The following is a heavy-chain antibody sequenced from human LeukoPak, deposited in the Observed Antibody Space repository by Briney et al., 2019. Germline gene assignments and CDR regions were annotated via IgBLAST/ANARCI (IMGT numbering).Heavy chain of an antibody. Sequence: SETLSLTCTVSGGSISPISSSTYYWGWIRQAPGKGLEWIGSLFYGENTHYNPFLKSRATLSVDASNNQFSLKLTSVTAADAAVYFCARQLPTAAADTRGYFDPWGQGTLVTVSS. D-gene: IGHD6-25*01. V-gene: IGHV4-39*01. CDR2: LFYGENT. CDR1: GGSISPISSSTYY. CDR3: ARQLPTAAADTRGYFDP. J-gene: IGHJ4*02.